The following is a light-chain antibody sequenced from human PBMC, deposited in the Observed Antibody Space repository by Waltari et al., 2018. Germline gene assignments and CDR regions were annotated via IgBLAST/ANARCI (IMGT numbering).Light chain of an antibody. J-gene: IGLJ2*01. CDR3: SSYAGSDNFVV. V-gene: IGLV2-8*01. Sequence: QSALTQPPPASGSPGPSVTISCTGTSSDVGGYNHASWYQQHPDKAPKLMIYEVSKRPSGVPDRFSGSKSDNTASLTVSGLQAEDEADYYCSSYAGSDNFVVFGGGTKLTVL. CDR2: EVS. CDR1: SSDVGGYNH.